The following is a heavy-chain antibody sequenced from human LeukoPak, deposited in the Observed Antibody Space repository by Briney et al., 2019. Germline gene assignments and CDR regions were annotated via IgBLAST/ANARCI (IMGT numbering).Heavy chain of an antibody. J-gene: IGHJ6*03. Sequence: ASVKVSCKASGYTFTSYDINWVRQATGQGLEWMGWMNPNSGNTGYAQKFQGRVTMTRNTSISTAYMELSSLRSEDTAVYYCAREYSSSIYYYYYMDVWGKGTTVPVSS. V-gene: IGHV1-8*01. CDR2: MNPNSGNT. CDR1: GYTFTSYD. D-gene: IGHD6-6*01. CDR3: AREYSSSIYYYYYMDV.